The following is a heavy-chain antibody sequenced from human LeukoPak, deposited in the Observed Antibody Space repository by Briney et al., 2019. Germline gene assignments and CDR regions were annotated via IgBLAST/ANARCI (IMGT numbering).Heavy chain of an antibody. Sequence: SETLSLSCTVSGGSMSSHYWSWIRQPPGKGLERVGYSYSSGSTNYTLSLKSRATISVDTSKNQFSLKLRSVTAADTAVYYCTRHLFSTNFYMDVWGTGTTVTISS. V-gene: IGHV4-4*09. D-gene: IGHD2-2*01. CDR2: SYSSGST. CDR3: TRHLFSTNFYMDV. CDR1: GGSMSSHY. J-gene: IGHJ6*03.